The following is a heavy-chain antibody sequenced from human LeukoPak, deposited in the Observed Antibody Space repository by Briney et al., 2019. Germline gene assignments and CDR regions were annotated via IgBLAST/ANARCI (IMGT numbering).Heavy chain of an antibody. Sequence: SETLSLTCTISGGSISSGAYYWNWIRQHPGKSLEWIGYIYNSGSTYYNPSLKSRVTISVDTSKNQFSLKLSSVTAADTAVYYCARYNPDSSGYYSRPDYWGQGTLVTVSS. V-gene: IGHV4-31*03. CDR1: GGSISSGAYY. CDR3: ARYNPDSSGYYSRPDY. D-gene: IGHD3-22*01. CDR2: IYNSGST. J-gene: IGHJ4*02.